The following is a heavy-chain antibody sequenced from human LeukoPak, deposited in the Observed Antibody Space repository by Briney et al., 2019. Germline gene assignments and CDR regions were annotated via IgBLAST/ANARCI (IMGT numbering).Heavy chain of an antibody. D-gene: IGHD6-13*01. CDR2: IKSDGSST. V-gene: IGHV3-74*01. CDR1: GFTFSNYW. J-gene: IGHJ4*02. Sequence: GVSLRLSCAASGFTFSNYWMHWVRQAPGKGPVWVSRIKSDGSSTRFADSVQGRFTISRDNGKNTLYLQMNSLRAEDTAVYYCARGGDSSNWYPGYFDYWGQGALVTVSS. CDR3: ARGGDSSNWYPGYFDY.